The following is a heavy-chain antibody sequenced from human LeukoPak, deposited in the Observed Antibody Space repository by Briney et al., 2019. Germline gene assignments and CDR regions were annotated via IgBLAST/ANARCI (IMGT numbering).Heavy chain of an antibody. J-gene: IGHJ3*01. Sequence: QSGGSLRLSCETFGFTFSSYSMNWVRQAPGKGLEWVSYISSSSSTIYYAESVRGRFTISRDNVQSSVYLQMNSLRVEDTAVYYRARRYCSTCPTGHGFDLWGQGTMVTVSS. CDR3: ARRYCSTCPTGHGFDL. CDR2: ISSSSSTI. CDR1: GFTFSSYS. D-gene: IGHD2-2*01. V-gene: IGHV3-48*01.